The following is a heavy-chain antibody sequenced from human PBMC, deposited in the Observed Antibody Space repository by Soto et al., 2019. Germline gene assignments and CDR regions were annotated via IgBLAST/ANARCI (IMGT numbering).Heavy chain of an antibody. V-gene: IGHV3-7*03. J-gene: IGHJ5*02. CDR1: GFTFSSYW. CDR2: IKQGGSEK. CDR3: ARAMVRGVIMGNWFDP. Sequence: GGSLRLSCAAAGFTFSSYWMSWVRQAPGRGLEWVAKIKQGGSEKYYGDYVKGRFTISRDNAKNSLYLQMNSLRAEDTAVYYRARAMVRGVIMGNWFDPWGQGTLVTVSS. D-gene: IGHD3-10*01.